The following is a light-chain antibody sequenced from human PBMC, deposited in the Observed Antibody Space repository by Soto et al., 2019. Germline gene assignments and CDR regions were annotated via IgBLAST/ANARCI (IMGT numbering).Light chain of an antibody. J-gene: IGKJ4*01. CDR3: QQSYSTPLT. V-gene: IGKV1-39*01. CDR2: AAS. Sequence: DIQMTQSPSSLSASVGDRVTITCRASQSISNFLNWYQQKPGKAPKFLIYAASSLQSGVPARFSGSGSGTDFTLTISSLQPGDFATYYCQQSYSTPLTFGGGTKVEIK. CDR1: QSISNF.